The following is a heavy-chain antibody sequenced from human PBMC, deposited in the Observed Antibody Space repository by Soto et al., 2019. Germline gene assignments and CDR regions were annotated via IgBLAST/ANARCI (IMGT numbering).Heavy chain of an antibody. V-gene: IGHV3-23*01. J-gene: IGHJ4*02. Sequence: GGSLRLSCAASGFTFSSYAMSWVRQAPGKGLEWVSAISGSGGSTYYADSVKGRFTISRDNSKNTLYLQMNSLRAEDTAVYYCAKDLRGKWLPGDYFDYWGQGTLVTVSS. CDR3: AKDLRGKWLPGDYFDY. CDR1: GFTFSSYA. CDR2: ISGSGGST. D-gene: IGHD6-19*01.